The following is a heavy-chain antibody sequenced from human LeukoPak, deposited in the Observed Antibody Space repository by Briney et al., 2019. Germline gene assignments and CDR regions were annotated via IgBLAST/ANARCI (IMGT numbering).Heavy chain of an antibody. CDR2: IYHSGIT. CDR1: GGSISSGDSY. CDR3: ARDRSTVDYYGLDV. Sequence: SETLSLTCTVSGGSISSGDSYWSWNRQPPEKGLEYIGYIYHSGITFYNPSLRSRVTVSIDTSKNQFSLKLSSVTAADTAVYYCARDRSTVDYYGLDVWGQGTTVIVSS. D-gene: IGHD4-11*01. J-gene: IGHJ6*02. V-gene: IGHV4-30-4*01.